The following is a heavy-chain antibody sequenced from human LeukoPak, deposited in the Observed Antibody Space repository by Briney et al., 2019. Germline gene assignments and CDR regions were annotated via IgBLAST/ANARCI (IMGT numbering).Heavy chain of an antibody. CDR1: GISIRSHY. J-gene: IGHJ5*02. D-gene: IGHD3-10*01. CDR3: ARGGLTMVRGVIIDNWFDP. Sequence: SETLSLTCSVSGISIRSHYWSWIRQPPGKGLEWIGYISHSGSTSYNPSLESRVTISVDTSKNYFSLKLNSVTAADTAVYYCARGGLTMVRGVIIDNWFDPWGQGTLVTVSS. CDR2: ISHSGST. V-gene: IGHV4-59*11.